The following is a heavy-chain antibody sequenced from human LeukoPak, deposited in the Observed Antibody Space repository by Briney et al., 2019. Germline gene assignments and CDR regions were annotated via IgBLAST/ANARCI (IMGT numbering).Heavy chain of an antibody. J-gene: IGHJ3*02. CDR2: IYHSGST. Sequence: PSQTLSLTCAVSGGSISSGGYSWSWIRQPPGKGLEWIGYIYHSGSTYYNPSLKSRVTISVDRSKNQFSLKLSSVTAADTAVYYCARGRGDGYNSDAFDIWGQGTMVTVSS. CDR1: GGSISSGGYS. CDR3: ARGRGDGYNSDAFDI. V-gene: IGHV4-30-2*01. D-gene: IGHD5-24*01.